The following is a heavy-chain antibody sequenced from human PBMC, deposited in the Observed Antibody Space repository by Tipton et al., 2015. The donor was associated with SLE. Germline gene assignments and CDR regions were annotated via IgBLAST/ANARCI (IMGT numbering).Heavy chain of an antibody. CDR2: ISYDGSNK. CDR3: ARDRCGGSCYSVAFDI. V-gene: IGHV3-30-3*01. J-gene: IGHJ3*02. Sequence: SLRLSCAASGFTFSSYAMHWVRQAPGKGLEWVAVISYDGSNKYYADSVKGRFTISRDNSKNTLYLQMNSLRAEDTAVYYCARDRCGGSCYSVAFDIWGQGTMVTVSS. D-gene: IGHD2-15*01. CDR1: GFTFSSYA.